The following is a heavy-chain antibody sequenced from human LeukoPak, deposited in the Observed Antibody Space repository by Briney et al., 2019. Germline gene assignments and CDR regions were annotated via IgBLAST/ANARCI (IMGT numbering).Heavy chain of an antibody. CDR1: GASFSSSGCY. CDR2: IFYTGNT. D-gene: IGHD3-10*01. V-gene: IGHV4-39*01. Sequence: PSETLSLTCTVSGASFSSSGCYWGWIRQPPGKGLEWIGSIFYTGNTYYNPSLKSPVTISADTSKNQFSLELRFVTAADTAVYYCARPGASLVWDSGSFPDYWGQGTLVTVSS. CDR3: ARPGASLVWDSGSFPDY. J-gene: IGHJ4*02.